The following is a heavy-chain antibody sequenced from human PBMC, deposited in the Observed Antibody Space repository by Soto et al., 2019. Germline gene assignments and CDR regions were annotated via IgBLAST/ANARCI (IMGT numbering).Heavy chain of an antibody. J-gene: IGHJ4*02. CDR3: AKDYGDLLDY. CDR2: ISYDGSNK. CDR1: GFTFSSYG. Sequence: QVPLVESGGGVVQPGRSLRLSCAASGFTFSSYGMHWVRQAPGKGLEWVAVISYDGSNKYYADSVKGRFTISRDNSKNTLYLQMNSLRAEDTAVYYCAKDYGDLLDYWGQGTLVTVSS. V-gene: IGHV3-30*18. D-gene: IGHD4-17*01.